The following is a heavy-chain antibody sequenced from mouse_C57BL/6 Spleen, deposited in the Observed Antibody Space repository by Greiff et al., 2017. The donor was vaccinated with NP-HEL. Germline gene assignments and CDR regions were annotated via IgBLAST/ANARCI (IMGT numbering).Heavy chain of an antibody. D-gene: IGHD1-1*01. Sequence: EVQLQQSGPELVKPGASVKISCKASGYTFTDYYMNWVKQSHGKSLEWIGDINPNNGGTSYNQKFKGKATLTVDKSSSTAYMELRRLTSEDSAVYYCARRFGTTVVARYFDVWGTGTTVTVSS. CDR1: GYTFTDYY. CDR2: INPNNGGT. V-gene: IGHV1-26*01. J-gene: IGHJ1*03. CDR3: ARRFGTTVVARYFDV.